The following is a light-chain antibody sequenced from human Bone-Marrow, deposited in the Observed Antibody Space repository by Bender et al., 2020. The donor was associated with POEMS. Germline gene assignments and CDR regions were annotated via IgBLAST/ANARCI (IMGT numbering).Light chain of an antibody. Sequence: QSALTQPPSASGSPGQSVTISCTGTSSDVGGYNFVSWYQQHPGNAPKLIIYEVNKRPSGVPDRFSGSKSGNTASLTVSGLQAEDEADYFCNSYAGINNFVVFGGGTKLTVL. J-gene: IGLJ2*01. CDR3: NSYAGINNFVV. CDR1: SSDVGGYNF. CDR2: EVN. V-gene: IGLV2-8*01.